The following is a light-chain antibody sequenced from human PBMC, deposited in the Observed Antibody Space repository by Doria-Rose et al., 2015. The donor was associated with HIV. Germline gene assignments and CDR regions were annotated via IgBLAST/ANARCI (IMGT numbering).Light chain of an antibody. J-gene: IGKJ3*01. CDR1: QSLVNSDGKTY. V-gene: IGKV2D-29*02. CDR3: MQTILLPFT. Sequence: TQSPLALSVTPGQPASISCRSSQSLVNSDGKTYLYWYLQQPGQSSQLLIYEVSNRFSGVPDRFSGSGSGTDFTLKISRVEPEDFGVYYCMQTILLPFTFGPGTTVDIK. CDR2: EVS.